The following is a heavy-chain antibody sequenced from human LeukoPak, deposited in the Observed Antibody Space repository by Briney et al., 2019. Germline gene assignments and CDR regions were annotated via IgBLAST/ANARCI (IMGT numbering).Heavy chain of an antibody. Sequence: GGSLRLSCAASGFTFSSYGMHWVRKAPGKGLEWVAVIWYDGSNKYYADSVKGRFTISRDNSKNTLYLQMNSLRAEDTAVYYCAREGWYVYYYYYMDVWGKGTTVTVSS. J-gene: IGHJ6*03. CDR2: IWYDGSNK. CDR1: GFTFSSYG. CDR3: AREGWYVYYYYYMDV. V-gene: IGHV3-33*01. D-gene: IGHD6-13*01.